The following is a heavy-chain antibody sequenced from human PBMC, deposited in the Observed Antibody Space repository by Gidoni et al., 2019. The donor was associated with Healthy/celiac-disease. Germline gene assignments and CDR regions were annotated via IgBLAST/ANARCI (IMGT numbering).Heavy chain of an antibody. V-gene: IGHV3-15*01. CDR3: TTAGRVGIAAAGFDY. J-gene: IGHJ4*02. Sequence: EVQLVESGGGLVKPGGSLRLSCAASGFTFSNAWMSWVRQAPGKGLEWVGRIKSKTDGGTTDYAAPVKGRFTISRDDSKNTLYLQMNSLKTEDTAVYYCTTAGRVGIAAAGFDYWGQGTLVTVSS. CDR2: IKSKTDGGTT. CDR1: GFTFSNAW. D-gene: IGHD6-13*01.